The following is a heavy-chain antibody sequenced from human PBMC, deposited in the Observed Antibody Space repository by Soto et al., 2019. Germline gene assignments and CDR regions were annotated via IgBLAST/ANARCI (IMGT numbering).Heavy chain of an antibody. D-gene: IGHD2-2*01. Sequence: GGSLRLSCAASGFTFTNYLMTWVRQAPGKGLEWVSSIDKSGGDTYYADSVKGRFTISRDNSKNTLYLQMNGLRAEDTALYYCAKDTYSSSWYFWGQGTLVTVSS. CDR2: IDKSGGDT. CDR1: GFTFTNYL. J-gene: IGHJ4*02. V-gene: IGHV3-23*05. CDR3: AKDTYSSSWYF.